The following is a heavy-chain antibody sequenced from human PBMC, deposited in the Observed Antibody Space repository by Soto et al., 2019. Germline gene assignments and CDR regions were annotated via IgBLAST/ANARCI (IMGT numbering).Heavy chain of an antibody. J-gene: IGHJ4*02. V-gene: IGHV1-18*01. D-gene: IGHD1-1*01. CDR3: ARGRYGDY. Sequence: QVHLVQSGAEVKKPGASVKVSCKASGYTFISYGITWVRQAPGQGLEWMGWISAHNGNTDYAQKLQGRVIVTRDTSTSTAYLELRSLISDVTSVYYCARGRYGDYWGQGALVTVSS. CDR1: GYTFISYG. CDR2: ISAHNGNT.